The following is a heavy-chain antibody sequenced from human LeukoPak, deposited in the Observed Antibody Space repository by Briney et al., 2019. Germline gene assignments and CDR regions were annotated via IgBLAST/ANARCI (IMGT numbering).Heavy chain of an antibody. CDR1: GGSISNYY. Sequence: SETLSLTCTVSGGSISNYYWSWIRQPPGKGLEWIGYIYYSGSTKYNPSLKSRVTISVDTSKNQFSLRLSSVTAADTAVYHCARVGHSSGWYSWFDPWGQGTLVTVSS. V-gene: IGHV4-59*12. D-gene: IGHD6-19*01. CDR3: ARVGHSSGWYSWFDP. J-gene: IGHJ5*02. CDR2: IYYSGST.